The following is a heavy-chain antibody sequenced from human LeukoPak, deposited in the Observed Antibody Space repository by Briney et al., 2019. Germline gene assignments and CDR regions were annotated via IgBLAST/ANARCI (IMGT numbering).Heavy chain of an antibody. D-gene: IGHD3-22*01. Sequence: PSETLSLTCAVYGGSSSGYYWSWIRQPPGKGLEWIGEINHSGGTNYNPSLKSRVTISVDTSKNQFSLKLSSVTAADTAVYYCARGLHYYDSSGYHSPFDYWGQGTLVTVSS. CDR3: ARGLHYYDSSGYHSPFDY. J-gene: IGHJ4*02. CDR1: GGSSSGYY. V-gene: IGHV4-34*01. CDR2: INHSGGT.